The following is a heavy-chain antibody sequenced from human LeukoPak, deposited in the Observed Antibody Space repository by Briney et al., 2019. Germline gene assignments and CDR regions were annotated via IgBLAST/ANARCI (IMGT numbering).Heavy chain of an antibody. CDR3: ARVAAAGPLRY. CDR2: IYYSGST. D-gene: IGHD6-13*01. Sequence: SETLSLTCTVSGGSISSSSYYWGWIRQPPGKGLEWFGSIYYSGSTYYNPSLKSRVTISVDTSKNQFSLKLSSVTAADTAVYYCARVAAAGPLRYWGQGTLVTVSS. CDR1: GGSISSSSYY. J-gene: IGHJ4*02. V-gene: IGHV4-39*07.